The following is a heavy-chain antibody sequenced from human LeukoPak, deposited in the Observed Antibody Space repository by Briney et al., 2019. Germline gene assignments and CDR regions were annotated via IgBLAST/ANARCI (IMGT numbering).Heavy chain of an antibody. J-gene: IGHJ4*02. D-gene: IGHD6-6*01. Sequence: PSETLSLTCAVYGGSFSGYYWSWIRQPPGKGLEWIGEINHSGSTNYNPSFKSRVTISVDTSKNQFSLKLSSVTAADTAVYYCARGNKVYSSSSGWGYWGQGTLVTVSS. CDR1: GGSFSGYY. CDR3: ARGNKVYSSSSGWGY. V-gene: IGHV4-34*01. CDR2: INHSGST.